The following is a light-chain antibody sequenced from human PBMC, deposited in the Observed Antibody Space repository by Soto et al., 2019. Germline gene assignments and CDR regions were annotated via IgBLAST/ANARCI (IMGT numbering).Light chain of an antibody. CDR2: DVS. V-gene: IGLV2-14*01. J-gene: IGLJ1*01. Sequence: QSVLTQPASVSGSPGQSITISCTGTSSDVGGYNYVSWYQQHPGKAPKPMIYDVSNRPSGVSNRFSGSKSGNTASLTISGLQAEDEADYYCSSYTSSSPYVFGPGTKVTVL. CDR1: SSDVGGYNY. CDR3: SSYTSSSPYV.